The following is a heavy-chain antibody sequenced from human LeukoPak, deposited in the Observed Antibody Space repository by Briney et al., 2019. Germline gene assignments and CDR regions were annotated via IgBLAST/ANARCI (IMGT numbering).Heavy chain of an antibody. V-gene: IGHV1-8*01. D-gene: IGHD1-26*01. CDR2: MNPNSGNT. CDR3: AGGDNVGATTSSGSYYYYYMDV. CDR1: GYTFTSYD. J-gene: IGHJ6*03. Sequence: ASVKVSCKASGYTFTSYDINWVRQATGQGLEWMGWMNPNSGNTGYAQKFQGRVTMTRNTSISTAYMELSSLRSEDTAVYYCAGGDNVGATTSSGSYYYYYMDVWGKGTTVTISS.